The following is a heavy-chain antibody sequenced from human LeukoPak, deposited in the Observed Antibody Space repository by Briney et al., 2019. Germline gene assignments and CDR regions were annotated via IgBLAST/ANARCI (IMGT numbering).Heavy chain of an antibody. CDR2: IYSTGST. Sequence: SETLSLTCTVSGASISSGGYYWSWIRQPAGKGLEYLGRIYSTGSTNYNPSLRSRVTISVDTSKNHFSLKPSSVTAADTAVYYCARDQTYSGSGIYTYFDYWGQGILVTVSS. J-gene: IGHJ4*02. CDR3: ARDQTYSGSGIYTYFDY. CDR1: GASISSGGYY. D-gene: IGHD3-10*01. V-gene: IGHV4-61*02.